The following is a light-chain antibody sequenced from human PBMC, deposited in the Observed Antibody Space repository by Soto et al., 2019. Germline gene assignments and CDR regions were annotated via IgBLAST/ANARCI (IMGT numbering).Light chain of an antibody. J-gene: IGLJ2*01. CDR1: NGDVGSYNP. CDR3: CSYAGSTTVV. Sequence: QSALTQPASVSGSPGQSITISCSGANGDVGSYNPVSWYQQHPGKAPKLTIYEDSKRPSGVSNRFSGSKSGNTASLTISGLQAEDEADYYCCSYAGSTTVVFGGGTKLTVL. CDR2: EDS. V-gene: IGLV2-23*01.